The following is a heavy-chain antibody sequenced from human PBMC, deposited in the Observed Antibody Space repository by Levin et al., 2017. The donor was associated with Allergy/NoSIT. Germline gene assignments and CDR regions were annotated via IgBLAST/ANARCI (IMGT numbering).Heavy chain of an antibody. CDR1: GFTFSSYS. V-gene: IGHV3-48*02. CDR2: ISSSSSTI. D-gene: IGHD3-16*02. Sequence: GESLKISCAASGFTFSSYSMNWVRQAPGKGLEWVSYISSSSSTIYYADSVKGRFTISRDNAKNSLYLQMNSLRDEDTAVYYCARDYVWGSYRPNWFDPWGQGTLVTVSS. CDR3: ARDYVWGSYRPNWFDP. J-gene: IGHJ5*02.